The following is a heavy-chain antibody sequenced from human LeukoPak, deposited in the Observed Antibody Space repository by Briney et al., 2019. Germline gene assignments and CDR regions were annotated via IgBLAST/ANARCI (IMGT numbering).Heavy chain of an antibody. D-gene: IGHD4-17*01. J-gene: IGHJ6*02. CDR2: ISSNGGST. V-gene: IGHV3-64*01. CDR3: ARDSSDYGDYYYYGMDV. Sequence: GGSLRLSCAASGFTFSSYAMHWVRQAPGKGLEYVSAISSNGGSTYYANSVKGRFTISRDNSKNTLYLQMGSLRAEDMAVYYCARDSSDYGDYYYYGMDVWGQGTTVTVSS. CDR1: GFTFSSYA.